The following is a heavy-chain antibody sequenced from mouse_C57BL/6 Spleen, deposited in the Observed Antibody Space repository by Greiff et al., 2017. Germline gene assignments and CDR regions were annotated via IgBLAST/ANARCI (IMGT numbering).Heavy chain of an antibody. Sequence: EVQLQQSGPELVKPGASVKISCKASGYTFTDYYMNWVKQSHGKSLEWIGDINPNNGGTSYNQKFKGKATLTVDKSSSTAYMELRSLTSEDSAVYYCARADYGNYRWFAYWGQGTLVTVSA. CDR1: GYTFTDYY. CDR2: INPNNGGT. D-gene: IGHD2-1*01. V-gene: IGHV1-26*01. J-gene: IGHJ3*01. CDR3: ARADYGNYRWFAY.